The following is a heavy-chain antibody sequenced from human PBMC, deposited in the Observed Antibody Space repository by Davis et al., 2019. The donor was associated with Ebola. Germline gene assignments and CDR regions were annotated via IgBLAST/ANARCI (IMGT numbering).Heavy chain of an antibody. V-gene: IGHV4-39*01. CDR2: IYYSGST. D-gene: IGHD6-13*01. CDR1: GGSISSSSYY. J-gene: IGHJ6*02. Sequence: GSLRLSCTVSGGSISSSSYYWGWIRQPPGKGLEWIGSIYYSGSTYYNPSRKSRVTISVDTSKNQFSLKLSSVTAADTAVYYCARTFLGIAAAGTKRYYYGMDVWGQGTTVTVSS. CDR3: ARTFLGIAAAGTKRYYYGMDV.